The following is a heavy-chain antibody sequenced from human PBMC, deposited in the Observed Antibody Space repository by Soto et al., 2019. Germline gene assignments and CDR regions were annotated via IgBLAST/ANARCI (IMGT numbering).Heavy chain of an antibody. CDR1: GFNFDDYA. J-gene: IGHJ3*01. CDR2: ISWNSANI. Sequence: GGSLRLSCVVSGFNFDDYAMHWVRQIPGKGLEWVSGISWNSANIGYGDAVKGRFTISRDGATQSLFLEMHSLRADETAVYYCVKDIRSLRSSSDFWGQETMVNVS. D-gene: IGHD4-17*01. CDR3: VKDIRSLRSSSDF. V-gene: IGHV3-9*01.